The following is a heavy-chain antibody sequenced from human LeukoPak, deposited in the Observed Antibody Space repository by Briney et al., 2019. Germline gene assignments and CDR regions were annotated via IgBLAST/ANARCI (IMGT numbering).Heavy chain of an antibody. CDR1: GYTFRGNY. D-gene: IGHD4-11*01. Sequence: ASVKISCKASGYTFRGNYIHWLRQAPGQGLEWMGWIDANNGDTKSAQKFQCRVTMSRDTSISTAYMDLSSLSPDDAAVYYWARDPSSVTLYFFDYWGKGTLVPVSS. V-gene: IGHV1-2*02. CDR2: IDANNGDT. J-gene: IGHJ4*02. CDR3: ARDPSSVTLYFFDY.